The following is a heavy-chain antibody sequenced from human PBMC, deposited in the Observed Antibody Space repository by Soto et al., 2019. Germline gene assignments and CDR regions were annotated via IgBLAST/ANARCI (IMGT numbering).Heavy chain of an antibody. J-gene: IGHJ4*02. V-gene: IGHV1-8*01. Sequence: GASVKVSCKASGYTFITYDIHCVRQSAGQGLEWMGWMNPSNGNAGYAQKFQGRVTMTRNTSISTAYMDLSSLRSEDTAVYFCARRKERSGPHYFDSWGQGTLVTVSS. D-gene: IGHD6-25*01. CDR3: ARRKERSGPHYFDS. CDR2: MNPSNGNA. CDR1: GYTFITYD.